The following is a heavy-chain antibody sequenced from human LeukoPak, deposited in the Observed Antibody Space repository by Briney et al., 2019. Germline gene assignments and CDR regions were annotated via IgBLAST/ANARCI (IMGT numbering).Heavy chain of an antibody. D-gene: IGHD2-15*01. Sequence: GGSLRLSCVASGFTFSSFWMSWVRQAPGKGLEWVGWINQDESDKQYVDSVKGRFTISRDNAKNSIYLQMNSLRAEDTAVYYCARPPGRASDIWGQGTMVTVSS. CDR3: ARPPGRASDI. V-gene: IGHV3-7*01. CDR2: INQDESDK. CDR1: GFTFSSFW. J-gene: IGHJ3*02.